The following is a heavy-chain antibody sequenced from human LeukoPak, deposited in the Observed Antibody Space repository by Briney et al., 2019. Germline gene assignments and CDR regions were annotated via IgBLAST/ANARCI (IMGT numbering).Heavy chain of an antibody. CDR1: GFTFSSYA. V-gene: IGHV3-23*01. CDR2: ISGGGGST. D-gene: IGHD2-2*01. Sequence: GGSLRLSCAASGFTFSSYAMSWVRQAPGKGLEWVSGISGGGGSTYYADSVKGRFTISRDNSKNTLYLQMNSLRAEDTAVYYCAKDLVSSSWLFDPWGQGTLVTVSS. J-gene: IGHJ5*02. CDR3: AKDLVSSSWLFDP.